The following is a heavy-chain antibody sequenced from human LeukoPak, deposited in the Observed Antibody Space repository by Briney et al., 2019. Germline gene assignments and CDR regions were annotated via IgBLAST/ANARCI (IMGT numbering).Heavy chain of an antibody. CDR2: IWFDGSNK. D-gene: IGHD3-16*01. V-gene: IGHV3-33*01. CDR3: ARGGRGIGYYYYMDV. CDR1: GFTFSSYG. Sequence: GGSLRLSCAASGFTFSSYGMHWVRQAPGKGLEWVAVIWFDGSNKYYADSVKGRFTISRDNSKNTLYLQVNSLRAEDTAVYYCARGGRGIGYYYYMDVWGKGTTVTVSS. J-gene: IGHJ6*03.